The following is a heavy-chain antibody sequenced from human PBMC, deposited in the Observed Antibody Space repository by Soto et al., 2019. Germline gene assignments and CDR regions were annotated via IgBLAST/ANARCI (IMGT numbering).Heavy chain of an antibody. J-gene: IGHJ3*01. D-gene: IGHD1-26*01. CDR1: GFTFSSFE. CDR3: TRGGTYKPKDAFGV. Sequence: EVQLVESGGALVQPGGSLRLSCAASGFTFSSFETSWVRQAPGKGLEWVSYISSSGTIMYHADSVKGRFTISRDNAKSSLYLQMNSLRGEDTATYYCTRGGTYKPKDAFGVWGQGTMVTVSS. CDR2: ISSSGTIM. V-gene: IGHV3-48*03.